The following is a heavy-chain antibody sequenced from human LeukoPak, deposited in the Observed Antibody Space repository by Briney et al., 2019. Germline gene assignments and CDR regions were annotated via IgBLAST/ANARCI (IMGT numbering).Heavy chain of an antibody. CDR3: ARGLTMVRGVLDV. CDR2: INHSGST. Sequence: SETLSLTCAVYGGSFSGYYWSWIRQPPGKGLEWIGEINHSGSTNYNPPLKSRVTISVDTSKNQFSLKLSSVTAADTAVYYCARGLTMVRGVLDVWGKGTTVVVSS. V-gene: IGHV4-34*01. D-gene: IGHD3-10*01. J-gene: IGHJ6*04. CDR1: GGSFSGYY.